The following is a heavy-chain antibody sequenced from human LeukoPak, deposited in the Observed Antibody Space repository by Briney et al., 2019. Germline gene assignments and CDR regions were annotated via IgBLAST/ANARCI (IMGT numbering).Heavy chain of an antibody. D-gene: IGHD3-3*01. Sequence: SVKVSCKASGGTFSSYAISWVRQAPGQGLEWMGGIIPIFGTANYAQKFQGRVTITADESMSTAYMELSSLRSEDTAVYYCAIKYDVKGFNWFDPWGQGTLVTVSS. J-gene: IGHJ5*02. CDR2: IIPIFGTA. CDR1: GGTFSSYA. V-gene: IGHV1-69*13. CDR3: AIKYDVKGFNWFDP.